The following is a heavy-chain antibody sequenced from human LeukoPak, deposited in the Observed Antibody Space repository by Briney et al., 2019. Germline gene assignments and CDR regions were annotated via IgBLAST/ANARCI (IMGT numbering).Heavy chain of an antibody. CDR3: ASDYGYSSGWPYGTFDY. D-gene: IGHD6-19*01. J-gene: IGHJ4*02. Sequence: GESLRLSCAASGFTFSSYAMSWVRQAPGKGLEWVSAISGSGGSTYYADSVKGRFTISRDNSKNTLYLQMNSLRAEDTAVYYCASDYGYSSGWPYGTFDYWGQGTLVTVSS. V-gene: IGHV3-23*01. CDR2: ISGSGGST. CDR1: GFTFSSYA.